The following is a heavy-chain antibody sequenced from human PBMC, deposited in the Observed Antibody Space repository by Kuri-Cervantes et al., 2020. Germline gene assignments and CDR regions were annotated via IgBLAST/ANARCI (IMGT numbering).Heavy chain of an antibody. Sequence: ASVKVSCKASGYTFTSYDINWVRQAPGQGLEWMGGIIPIFGTANYAQKLQGRVTMTTDTSTSTAYMELRSLRSDDTAVYYCARVSGIAVAGNPDYWGQGTLVTVSS. CDR2: IIPIFGTA. J-gene: IGHJ4*02. D-gene: IGHD6-19*01. V-gene: IGHV1-18*01. CDR3: ARVSGIAVAGNPDY. CDR1: GYTFTSYD.